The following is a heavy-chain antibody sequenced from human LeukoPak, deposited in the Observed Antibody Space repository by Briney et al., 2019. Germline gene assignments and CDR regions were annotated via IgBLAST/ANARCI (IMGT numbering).Heavy chain of an antibody. Sequence: SETLSLTCTVSGGSISSYYWGWIRLPPGKGLEWIGYIYYSGSTNYNPSLKSRVTISVDTSKNQFSLKLSSVTAADTAVYYCARFSPERYYYDSSGLYYFDYWGQGTLVTVSS. CDR3: ARFSPERYYYDSSGLYYFDY. CDR2: IYYSGST. V-gene: IGHV4-59*01. J-gene: IGHJ4*02. CDR1: GGSISSYY. D-gene: IGHD3-22*01.